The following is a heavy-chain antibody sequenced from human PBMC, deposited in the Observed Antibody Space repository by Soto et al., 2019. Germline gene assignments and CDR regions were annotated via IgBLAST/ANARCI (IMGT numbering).Heavy chain of an antibody. CDR2: ISYDGSNK. Sequence: GVSLKLSCAASGFIFSSYAMHWVLQAPGKGLEWVAVISYDGSNKNHADTVKGRFTISRDNSKNTLYLQMNSLRAEDTAVYYCARGYDFWSGYYYPYGMDVWGQATTVTVSS. CDR3: ARGYDFWSGYYYPYGMDV. CDR1: GFIFSSYA. J-gene: IGHJ6*02. V-gene: IGHV3-30-3*01. D-gene: IGHD3-3*01.